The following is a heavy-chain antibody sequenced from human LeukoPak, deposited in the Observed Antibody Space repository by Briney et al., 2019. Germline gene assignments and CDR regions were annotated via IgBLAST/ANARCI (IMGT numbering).Heavy chain of an antibody. J-gene: IGHJ6*02. CDR3: ATTAAGTWNYYYGMDV. D-gene: IGHD6-13*01. Sequence: ASVKVFCKVSGYTLTELSMHWVRQAPGKGLEWMGGFDPEDGETIYAQKFQGRVTMTEDTSTDTAYMELSSLRSEDTAVYYCATTAAGTWNYYYGMDVWGQGTTVTVSS. V-gene: IGHV1-24*01. CDR2: FDPEDGET. CDR1: GYTLTELS.